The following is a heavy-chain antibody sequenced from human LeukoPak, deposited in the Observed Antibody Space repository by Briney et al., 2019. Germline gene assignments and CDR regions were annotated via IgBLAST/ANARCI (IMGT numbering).Heavy chain of an antibody. Sequence: GGSLRLSCAASGFTFSSSIMNWVRQAPGKGLEWVSSISYSTYAYYADSVKGRFTISRDNAKNSLSLQMNSLRAEDTAVYYCANDESWGQGTLVTVSS. D-gene: IGHD3-16*01. CDR2: ISYSTYA. CDR1: GFTFSSSI. V-gene: IGHV3-21*01. CDR3: ANDES. J-gene: IGHJ5*02.